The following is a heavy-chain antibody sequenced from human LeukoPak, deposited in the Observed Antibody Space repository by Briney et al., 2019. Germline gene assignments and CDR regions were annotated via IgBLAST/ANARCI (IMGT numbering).Heavy chain of an antibody. J-gene: IGHJ5*02. D-gene: IGHD6-13*01. CDR2: IYPGDSDT. Sequence: GESLKISCKGSGYSLTSYWIGWVRQMPGKGLEWMGIIYPGDSDTRYSPSFQGQVTISADKSISTAYLQWSSLKASDTAMYYCAVWGIAAAGTNWFDPWGQGTLVTVSS. CDR1: GYSLTSYW. CDR3: AVWGIAAAGTNWFDP. V-gene: IGHV5-51*01.